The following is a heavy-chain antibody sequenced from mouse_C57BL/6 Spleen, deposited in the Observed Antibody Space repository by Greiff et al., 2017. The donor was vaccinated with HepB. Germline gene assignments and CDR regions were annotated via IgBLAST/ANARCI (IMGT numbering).Heavy chain of an antibody. Sequence: VQLQQSGAELVRPGTSVKVSCKASGYAFTNYLIEWVKQRPGQGLEWIGVINPGSGGTNYNEKFKGKATLTADKSSSTAYMQLSSLTSEDSAVYFCERGVYDGYYDYAMDYWGQGTSVTVSS. CDR3: ERGVYDGYYDYAMDY. V-gene: IGHV1-54*01. D-gene: IGHD2-3*01. CDR1: GYAFTNYL. CDR2: INPGSGGT. J-gene: IGHJ4*01.